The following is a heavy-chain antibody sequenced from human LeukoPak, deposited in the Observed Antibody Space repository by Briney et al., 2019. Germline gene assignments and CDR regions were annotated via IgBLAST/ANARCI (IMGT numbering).Heavy chain of an antibody. V-gene: IGHV3-21*01. Sequence: GGSLRLSCAASGFTFSSYSMIWVRQAPGKGLEWVSYISSSSSYIYYADSVKGRFTISRDNAKNSLYLQMNSLRAEDTAVYYCATLNPTMIVGYWGQGTLVTVSS. CDR3: ATLNPTMIVGY. D-gene: IGHD3-22*01. CDR1: GFTFSSYS. CDR2: ISSSSSYI. J-gene: IGHJ4*02.